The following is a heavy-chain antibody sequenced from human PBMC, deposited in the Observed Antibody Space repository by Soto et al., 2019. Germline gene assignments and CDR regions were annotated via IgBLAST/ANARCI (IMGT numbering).Heavy chain of an antibody. CDR1: GDSISSYS. Sequence: SETLSLTCTVSGDSISSYSWSWIRQPPGKGLEWIGNIHYNGNTKYSPSLKSRVTMSVDKSKNQFSLKLISVTTADTAVYYCARHDGRSGSLIGYWGQGTLVTVSS. CDR3: ARHDGRSGSLIGY. J-gene: IGHJ4*02. D-gene: IGHD1-26*01. CDR2: IHYNGNT. V-gene: IGHV4-59*08.